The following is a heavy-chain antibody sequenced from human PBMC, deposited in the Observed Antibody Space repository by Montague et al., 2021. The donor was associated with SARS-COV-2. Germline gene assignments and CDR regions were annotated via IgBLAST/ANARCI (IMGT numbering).Heavy chain of an antibody. J-gene: IGHJ4*02. D-gene: IGHD4-23*01. V-gene: IGHV3-23*01. CDR3: AKETAAIGNPLFDS. CDR1: GFPFSSYA. Sequence: SLSLSLSASGFPFSSYAMSWVRQAPGKGLEWVSGIVNNGRMSFYADSVKGRYVISRDNSDKMVYLQLNSLRAEDTAIYYCAKETAAIGNPLFDSWGQGTLITVSS. CDR2: IVNNGRMS.